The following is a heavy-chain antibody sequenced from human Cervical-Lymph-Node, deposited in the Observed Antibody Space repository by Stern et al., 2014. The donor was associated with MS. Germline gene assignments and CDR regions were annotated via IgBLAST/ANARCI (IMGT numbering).Heavy chain of an antibody. D-gene: IGHD6-19*01. CDR2: IYPGGSDT. V-gene: IGHV5-51*03. CDR3: ARRGSVSVGGSYNFDF. Sequence: EVQLVESGAEVKKPGESLKISCKGSGYSFTNYRIGWVRQMPGKGLEWMGIIYPGGSDTRYGPSFQGRVTFSVDESISTAYLQWSSLKASDTAMYYCARRGSVSVGGSYNFDFWGQGTLVTVSS. CDR1: GYSFTNYR. J-gene: IGHJ4*02.